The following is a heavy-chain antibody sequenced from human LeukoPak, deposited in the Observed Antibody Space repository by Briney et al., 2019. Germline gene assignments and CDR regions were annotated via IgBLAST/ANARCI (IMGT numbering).Heavy chain of an antibody. V-gene: IGHV4-34*01. CDR1: GGSFSGYY. CDR3: ARARYREINYAYAGGFYYMDV. J-gene: IGHJ6*03. CDR2: INHSGRT. D-gene: IGHD1-26*01. Sequence: PSETLSLTCAVYGGSFSGYYWSWIRQPPGKGLEWIGEINHSGRTNYNPSLKSRVTISVDTSKNQFSLKLSSVTAADTAVYYCARARYREINYAYAGGFYYMDVWGKGTTVTVSS.